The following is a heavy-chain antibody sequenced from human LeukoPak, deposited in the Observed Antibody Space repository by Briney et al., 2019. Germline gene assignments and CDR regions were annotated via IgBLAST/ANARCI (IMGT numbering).Heavy chain of an antibody. D-gene: IGHD4-23*01. CDR1: GGSFSGYY. Sequence: SETLSLTCAVYGGSFSGYYWSWIRQPPGKGLEWIGEINHSGSTNYNPSLKSRVTISVDTSKNQFSLQLNSVTPEDTAVYYCARNYGGDFDYWGQGTLVTVSS. CDR2: INHSGST. V-gene: IGHV4-34*01. J-gene: IGHJ4*02. CDR3: ARNYGGDFDY.